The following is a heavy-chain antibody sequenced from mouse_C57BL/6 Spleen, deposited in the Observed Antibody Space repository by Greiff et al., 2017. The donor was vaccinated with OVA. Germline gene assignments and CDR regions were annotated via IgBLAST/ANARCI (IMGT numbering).Heavy chain of an antibody. V-gene: IGHV3-6*01. CDR2: ISYDGSN. CDR1: GYSITSGYY. D-gene: IGHD2-4*01. J-gene: IGHJ2*01. CDR3: ARGGYYDYDY. Sequence: ESGPGLVKPSQSLSLTCSVTGYSITSGYYWNWIRQFPGNKLEWMGYISYDGSNNYNPSLKNRISITRDTSKNQFFLKLNSVTTEDTATYYCARGGYYDYDYWGQGTTLTVSS.